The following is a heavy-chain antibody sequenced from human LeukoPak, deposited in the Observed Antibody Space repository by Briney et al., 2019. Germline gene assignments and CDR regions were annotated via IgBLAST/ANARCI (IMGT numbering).Heavy chain of an antibody. D-gene: IGHD2/OR15-2a*01. CDR2: IYYSGST. CDR1: GGSIGSYY. Sequence: SETLSLTCTVSGGSIGSYYWSWIRQPPGKGLEWIGYIYYSGSTNYNPSLKSRVTMSVDTSKNQFSLKLSSVTAADTAVYYCAGYHPRNTVDFWGQGTLVTVSS. J-gene: IGHJ4*02. V-gene: IGHV4-59*08. CDR3: AGYHPRNTVDF.